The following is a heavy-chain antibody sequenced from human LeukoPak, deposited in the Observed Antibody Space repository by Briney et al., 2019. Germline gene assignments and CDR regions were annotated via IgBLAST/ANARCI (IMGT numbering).Heavy chain of an antibody. J-gene: IGHJ5*02. Sequence: SGPTLVNPTQTLTLTCTFSGFSLSTTGVGVAXXXXXXXXALEWLASIYWHDDKRYSPSLKSRLTITKDTPKNQVLLTMTNMDPVDTATYYCARAYNWNYAWGQGTLVTVSS. CDR2: IYWHDDK. V-gene: IGHV2-5*01. CDR1: GFSLSTTGVG. CDR3: ARAYNWNYA.